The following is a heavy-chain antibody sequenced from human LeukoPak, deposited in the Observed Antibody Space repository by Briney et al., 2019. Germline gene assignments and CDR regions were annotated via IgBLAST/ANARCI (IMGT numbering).Heavy chain of an antibody. CDR3: ARPSGYGITGTTPLGY. CDR2: IYPGDSDT. J-gene: IGHJ4*02. Sequence: GESLKISCKGSGYSFTGYWIGWVRQMPGKGLEWMGIIYPGDSDTRYSPSFQGQVTISADKSISTAYLQWSSLKASDTAMYYCARPSGYGITGTTPLGYWGQGTLVTVSS. V-gene: IGHV5-51*01. D-gene: IGHD1-7*01. CDR1: GYSFTGYW.